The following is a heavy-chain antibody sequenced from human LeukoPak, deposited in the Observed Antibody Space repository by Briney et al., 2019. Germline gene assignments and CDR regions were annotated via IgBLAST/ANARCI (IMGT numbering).Heavy chain of an antibody. CDR3: TRVFPRGLYYYYYMDV. J-gene: IGHJ6*03. CDR1: GFTFGDYA. CDR2: IRSKAYGGTT. Sequence: GGSLRLSCTASGFTFGDYAMSWLRQAPGKGLELVGFIRSKAYGGTTEYAASVKGRFTISRDDSKSIAYLQMNSLKTEDTAVYYCTRVFPRGLYYYYYMDVWVKGTTVTVSS. V-gene: IGHV3-49*03.